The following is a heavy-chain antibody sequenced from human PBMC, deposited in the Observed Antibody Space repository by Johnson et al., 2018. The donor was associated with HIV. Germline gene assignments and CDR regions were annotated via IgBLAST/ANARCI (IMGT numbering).Heavy chain of an antibody. CDR1: GFTFSSYA. CDR3: ARDHGDYDAFDI. J-gene: IGHJ3*02. Sequence: HVQLVESGGGVVRPGGSLRLSCAASGFTFSSYAMHWVRQAPGKGLEWVAFIRYDGSNKYYADSVKGRFTISRDNSKNTLYLQMNSLRAEDTAVYFCARDHGDYDAFDIWGQGTMVTVSS. D-gene: IGHD4-17*01. CDR2: IRYDGSNK. V-gene: IGHV3-30*02.